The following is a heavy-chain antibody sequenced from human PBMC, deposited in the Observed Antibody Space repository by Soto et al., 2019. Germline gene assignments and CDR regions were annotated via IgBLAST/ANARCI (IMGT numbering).Heavy chain of an antibody. CDR3: AKGIGYGAHYGMDV. J-gene: IGHJ6*02. Sequence: PVGSLRLSCAASGFTFSSYAMSWVRQAPGKGLEWVSAISGSGGSTYYADSVKGRFTISRDNSKNTLYLQMNSLRAEDTAVYYCAKGIGYGAHYGMDVWGQGTTVTVSS. CDR2: ISGSGGST. CDR1: GFTFSSYA. V-gene: IGHV3-23*01. D-gene: IGHD4-17*01.